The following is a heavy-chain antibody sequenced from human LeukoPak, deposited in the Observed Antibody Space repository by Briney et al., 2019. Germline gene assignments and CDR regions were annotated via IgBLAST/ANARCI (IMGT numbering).Heavy chain of an antibody. Sequence: PGGSLRLSCAASGFTFSDYYMSWIRQAPGKGLEWVAVIWYDGSNKYYADSVKGRFTISRDNSKNTLYLQMNSLRAEDTAVYYCARDRKYYDFWSGYYTGTDYWGQGTLVTVSS. V-gene: IGHV3-33*08. J-gene: IGHJ4*02. CDR3: ARDRKYYDFWSGYYTGTDY. D-gene: IGHD3-3*01. CDR1: GFTFSDYY. CDR2: IWYDGSNK.